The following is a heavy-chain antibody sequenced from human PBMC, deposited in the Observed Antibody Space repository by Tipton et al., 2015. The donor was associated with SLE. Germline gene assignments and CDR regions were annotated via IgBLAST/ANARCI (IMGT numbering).Heavy chain of an antibody. CDR3: ARHADYFEWPHEWYFDL. J-gene: IGHJ2*01. CDR1: GYTFSNYD. CDR2: MSPNSGQT. V-gene: IGHV1-8*01. Sequence: QSGPEVKKPGASVKVACQASGYTFSNYDINWVRQAPGQGLEWMGWMSPNSGQTGYAQKFQGRLTMTRDTSKNTAYMELSSLTAEDTAVYYCARHADYFEWPHEWYFDLWGRGTLVTVSS. D-gene: IGHD3-9*01.